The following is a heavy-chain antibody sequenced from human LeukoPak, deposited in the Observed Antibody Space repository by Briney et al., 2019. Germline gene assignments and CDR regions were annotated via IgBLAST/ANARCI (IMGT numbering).Heavy chain of an antibody. CDR1: GFTFSSYG. CDR3: ARDRAAADLDY. V-gene: IGHV3-33*01. D-gene: IGHD6-13*01. CDR2: IWYDGSNK. Sequence: GGSLRLSCAASGFTFSSYGMHWVRQAPGKGLEWVAIIWYDGSNKYYADSVKGRFTISRDNSKDTLYLQMNSLRAEDTAVYYCARDRAAADLDYWGQGTLVTVSS. J-gene: IGHJ4*02.